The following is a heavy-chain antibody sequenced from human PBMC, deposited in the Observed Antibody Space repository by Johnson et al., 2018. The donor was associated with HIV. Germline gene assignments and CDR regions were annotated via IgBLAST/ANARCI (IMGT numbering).Heavy chain of an antibody. CDR3: ARVTRQGVAFDI. V-gene: IGHV3-48*04. J-gene: IGHJ3*02. CDR1: GFTFSSYW. Sequence: VQLVESGGGLVQPGGSLRLSCAASGFTFSSYWMHWVRQAPGKGLEWISYISSSGSITYYADSVKGRFTISRDNAKNSLYLQMNSLRAEDTALYYCARVTRQGVAFDIWGQGTMVTVSS. D-gene: IGHD3-16*01. CDR2: ISSSGSIT.